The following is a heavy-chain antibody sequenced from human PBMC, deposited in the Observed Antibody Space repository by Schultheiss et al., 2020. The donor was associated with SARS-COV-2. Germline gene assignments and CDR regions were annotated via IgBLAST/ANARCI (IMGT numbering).Heavy chain of an antibody. Sequence: GGSLRLSCAASGFTFSSYGMHWVRQAPGKGLEWVAVISYDGSNKYYADSVKGRFTISRDNSKNTLYLQMNSLRAEDTAVYYCAKDRDSGWYYFDYWGQGTLVTVSS. V-gene: IGHV3-30*18. CDR1: GFTFSSYG. CDR3: AKDRDSGWYYFDY. J-gene: IGHJ4*02. D-gene: IGHD6-19*01. CDR2: ISYDGSNK.